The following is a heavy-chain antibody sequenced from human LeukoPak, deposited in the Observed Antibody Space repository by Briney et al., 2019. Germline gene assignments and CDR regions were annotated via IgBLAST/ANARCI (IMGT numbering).Heavy chain of an antibody. V-gene: IGHV4-59*08. D-gene: IGHD2-2*01. Sequence: SETLSLTCTVSGGPISSYYWSWIRQPLGKGLEWIGYIYYSGSTNYNPSLKSRVTISVDTSKNQFSLKLSSVTAADTAVYYCARQADCSSTSCWANWFNPWGQGTLVTVSS. CDR2: IYYSGST. CDR3: ARQADCSSTSCWANWFNP. CDR1: GGPISSYY. J-gene: IGHJ5*02.